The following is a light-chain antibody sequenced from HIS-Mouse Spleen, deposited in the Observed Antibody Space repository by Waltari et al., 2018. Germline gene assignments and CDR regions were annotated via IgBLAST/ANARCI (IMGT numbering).Light chain of an antibody. Sequence: SYVLTQPPSVSVAPGQTARITCGGNNIGSKSVHWYQQKPGQAPVLVVYDDSDRPSGIPGRFAGVNSGNTATLTISRVEAGDEADYYCQVWDSSSDRVFGTGTKVTVL. CDR2: DDS. V-gene: IGLV3-21*02. CDR1: NIGSKS. J-gene: IGLJ1*01. CDR3: QVWDSSSDRV.